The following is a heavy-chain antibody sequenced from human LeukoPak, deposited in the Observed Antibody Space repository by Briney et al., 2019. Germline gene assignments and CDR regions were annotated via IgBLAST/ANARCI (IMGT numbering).Heavy chain of an antibody. CDR1: GGSISSSSYY. V-gene: IGHV4-39*01. J-gene: IGHJ5*02. CDR2: IYYSGST. Sequence: SETLSLTCTVSGGSISSSSYYWGWIRQPPGKGLEWIGSIYYSGSTYYNPSLKSRVTISVDTSKNQFSLKLSSVTAADTAVYYCARRYYGSGTFDPWGQGTLVTVSS. D-gene: IGHD3-10*01. CDR3: ARRYYGSGTFDP.